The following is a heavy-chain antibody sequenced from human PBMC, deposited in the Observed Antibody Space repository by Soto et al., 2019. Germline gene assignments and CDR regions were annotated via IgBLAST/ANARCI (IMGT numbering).Heavy chain of an antibody. V-gene: IGHV4-4*07. CDR1: GDSIGRFY. CDR3: ARDLSGTGLDI. Sequence: QVQLHESGPGLVKPSETLSLTCNVSGDSIGRFYWSWIRQSADKGLEWIGRVYSTGGTAYNPALKGRVTISLDRSNNHVSLEMNSVPAADTAVYFCARDLSGTGLDIWGRGTRVTVSS. D-gene: IGHD1-26*01. J-gene: IGHJ6*02. CDR2: VYSTGGT.